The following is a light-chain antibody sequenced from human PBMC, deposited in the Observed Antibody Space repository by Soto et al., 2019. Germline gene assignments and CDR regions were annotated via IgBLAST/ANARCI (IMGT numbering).Light chain of an antibody. CDR1: QSVSSSY. CDR2: GAS. V-gene: IGKV3-20*01. CDR3: QQYGSSPALT. Sequence: DIQLTQSPGTLSLSPGERATISCRASQSVSSSYLAWYQQKPSQAPSLLIYGASSSATGSPDRFCGSGSGTDFTLTIIRLVPEDDAVYYYQQYGSSPALTFGGGTKVEIK. J-gene: IGKJ4*01.